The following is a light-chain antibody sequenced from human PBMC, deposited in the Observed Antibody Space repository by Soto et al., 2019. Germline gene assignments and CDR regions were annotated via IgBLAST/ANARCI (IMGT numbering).Light chain of an antibody. J-gene: IGLJ2*01. CDR1: SSDVGGYNY. CDR3: SSYTSSSTRV. Sequence: QPVLTQPASVSGSPGQSITISCTGTSSDVGGYNYVSWYQQHPGKAPKLMIYDVSNRPSGVSNRFSGSKSGNTASLTISGLQAEDEADYYCSSYTSSSTRVFVGGTKLTVL. V-gene: IGLV2-14*01. CDR2: DVS.